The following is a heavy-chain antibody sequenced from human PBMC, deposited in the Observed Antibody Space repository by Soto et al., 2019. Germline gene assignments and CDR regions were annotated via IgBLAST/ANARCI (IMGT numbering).Heavy chain of an antibody. CDR1: GGTFSSYT. D-gene: IGHD2-2*01. Sequence: QVQLVQSGAEVKKPGSSVKVSCKASGGTFSSYTISWVRQAPGQGLEWMGRIIPILGIANYAQKFQGKVTITADKSTSTADMELSSLRSEDTAVYYCAEGVPAATHGQDAFDIWGQGTMVTVSS. CDR3: AEGVPAATHGQDAFDI. CDR2: IIPILGIA. J-gene: IGHJ3*02. V-gene: IGHV1-69*02.